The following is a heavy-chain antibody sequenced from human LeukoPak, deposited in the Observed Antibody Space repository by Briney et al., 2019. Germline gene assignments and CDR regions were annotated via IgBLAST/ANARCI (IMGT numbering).Heavy chain of an antibody. J-gene: IGHJ3*02. D-gene: IGHD3-22*01. CDR1: GFTVSSNY. Sequence: GGSLRLSCAASGFTVSSNYMSWVRQAPGKGLEWVSYISSSGSTIYYADSVKGRFTISRDNAKNSLYLQMNSLRAEDTALYYCAKDIGYYYDIDAFDIWGQGTMVTVSS. CDR3: AKDIGYYYDIDAFDI. V-gene: IGHV3-11*01. CDR2: ISSSGSTI.